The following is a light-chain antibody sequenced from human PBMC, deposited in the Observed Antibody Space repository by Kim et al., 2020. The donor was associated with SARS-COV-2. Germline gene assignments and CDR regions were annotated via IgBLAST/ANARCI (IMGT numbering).Light chain of an antibody. CDR1: QSVLSNSNNKNY. CDR2: WAS. Sequence: RATINCKSSQSVLSNSNNKNYLTWYQKKPGQPPKLLIYWASTRESGVPDRFSGSGSGTDFTLTISSLQAEDVAIYYCQQYYDSRYSFGQGTKLEI. V-gene: IGKV4-1*01. CDR3: QQYYDSRYS. J-gene: IGKJ2*03.